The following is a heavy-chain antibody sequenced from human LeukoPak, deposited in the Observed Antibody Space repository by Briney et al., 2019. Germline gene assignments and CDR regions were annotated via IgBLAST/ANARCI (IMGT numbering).Heavy chain of an antibody. D-gene: IGHD3-22*01. J-gene: IGHJ4*02. CDR1: GYTFTSYY. Sequence: ASVKVSCKASGYTFTSYYMHWVRQAPGQGLEWMGIINPSGGSTSYAQKFQGRVTMTRDMSTSTVYMELSSLRSEDTAVYYCARGVYYYDSSGYFRFDYWGQGTLVTVSS. V-gene: IGHV1-46*01. CDR3: ARGVYYYDSSGYFRFDY. CDR2: INPSGGST.